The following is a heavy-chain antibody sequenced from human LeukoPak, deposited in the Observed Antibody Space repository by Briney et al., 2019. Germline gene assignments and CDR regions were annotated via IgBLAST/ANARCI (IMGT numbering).Heavy chain of an antibody. Sequence: PSETLSLTCAVSGYSISSGYYWGWIRQPPGKGLEWIGTIYYSGSTYYNPSLKSRVTVSVDTSKNQFSLKLSSVTAADTAVYYCARRVARSSSGFDYWGQGTLVTVSS. CDR1: GYSISSGYY. CDR2: IYYSGST. J-gene: IGHJ4*02. CDR3: ARRVARSSSGFDY. V-gene: IGHV4-38-2*01. D-gene: IGHD6-6*01.